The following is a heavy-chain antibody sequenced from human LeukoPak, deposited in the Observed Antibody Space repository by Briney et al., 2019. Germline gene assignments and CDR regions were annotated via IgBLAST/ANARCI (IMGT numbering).Heavy chain of an antibody. D-gene: IGHD1-1*01. Sequence: GESLKISCKGSGYSFTNYWIGWVRQMPGKGLEWTGIIYPGDSETRYSASFQGQVTISADKSISTAYLQWSSLKASDTAMYYCARHERVRAFDIWGQGTMVTVSS. CDR2: IYPGDSET. J-gene: IGHJ3*02. V-gene: IGHV5-51*01. CDR3: ARHERVRAFDI. CDR1: GYSFTNYW.